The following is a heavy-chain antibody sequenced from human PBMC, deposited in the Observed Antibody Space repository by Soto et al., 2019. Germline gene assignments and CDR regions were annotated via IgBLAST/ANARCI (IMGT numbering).Heavy chain of an antibody. CDR1: GFSFSSHA. CDR3: PTHRSSSAMAPPYYFDY. V-gene: IGHV3-23*01. CDR2: IGASGGTT. J-gene: IGHJ4*02. Sequence: PGGSLRLSCAASGFSFSSHAMSWVRQAPGKGVEWVSAIGASGGTTYYADSVKGRFTISRDNSKNTLYLQMNSVRAEDTALYSCPTHRSSSAMAPPYYFDYWGQGTLVTVSS.